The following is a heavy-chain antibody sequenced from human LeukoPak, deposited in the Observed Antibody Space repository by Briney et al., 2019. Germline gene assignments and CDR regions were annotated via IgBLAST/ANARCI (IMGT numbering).Heavy chain of an antibody. CDR3: AIDLEAYYYADIDY. V-gene: IGHV3-23*01. CDR1: GFTFTNYA. Sequence: GGSLRLSCAASGFTFTNYAMSWVSQAPGKGLEWVSGMSGSGSSTYYADSVKGRFTISRDNSKNMLYLQMNSLRAEDTALYYCAIDLEAYYYADIDYWGQGTLVTVSS. J-gene: IGHJ4*02. D-gene: IGHD3-10*01. CDR2: MSGSGSST.